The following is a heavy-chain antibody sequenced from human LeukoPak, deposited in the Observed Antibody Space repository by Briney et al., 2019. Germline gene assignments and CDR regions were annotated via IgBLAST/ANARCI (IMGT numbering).Heavy chain of an antibody. D-gene: IGHD4-23*01. CDR3: ARRAGGYSHPYDY. CDR2: IYSGGTT. CDR1: GFNVNSNY. J-gene: IGHJ4*02. V-gene: IGHV3-66*04. Sequence: GGSLRLSCAASGFNVNSNYMSWVRQAPGKGLDWVSVIYSGGTTYYADSVKGRFTISRDNAKNSLYLQMNSLRAEDTAVYYCARRAGGYSHPYDYWGQGILVTVSS.